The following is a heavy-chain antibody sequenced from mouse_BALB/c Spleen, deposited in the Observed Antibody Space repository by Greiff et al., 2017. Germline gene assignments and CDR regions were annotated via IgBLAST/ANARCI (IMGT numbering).Heavy chain of an antibody. CDR2: IRNKANGYTT. V-gene: IGHV7-3*02. CDR1: GFTFTDYY. J-gene: IGHJ3*01. CDR3: ARGKDGYYDFAY. Sequence: EVQLVESGGGLVQPGGSLRLSCATSGFTFTDYYMSWVRQPPGKALEWLGFIRNKANGYTTEYSASVKGRFTISRDNSQSILYLQMNTLRAEDSATFYCARGKDGYYDFAYWGQGTLVTVSA. D-gene: IGHD2-3*01.